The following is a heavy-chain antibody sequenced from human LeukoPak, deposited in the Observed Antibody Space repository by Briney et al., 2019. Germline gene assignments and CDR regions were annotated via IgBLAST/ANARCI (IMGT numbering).Heavy chain of an antibody. CDR1: GYSFTSYW. J-gene: IGHJ6*02. CDR3: ARLRASGYYYYYYGMDV. D-gene: IGHD7-27*01. V-gene: IGHV5-51*01. CDR2: IYPYDSDT. Sequence: KAGESLKISCKGSGYSFTSYWIGWVRQMPGKGLEWMGIIYPYDSDTRYSPSFQGQVTISADKSISTAYLQWSSLKASDTAMYYCARLRASGYYYYYYGMDVWGQGTTVTVSS.